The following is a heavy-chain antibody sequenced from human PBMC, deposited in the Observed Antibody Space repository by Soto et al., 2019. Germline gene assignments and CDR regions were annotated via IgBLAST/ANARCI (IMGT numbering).Heavy chain of an antibody. CDR2: INHSGSA. D-gene: IGHD6-19*01. J-gene: IGHJ4*02. CDR3: ARGPITGSQYSGGWYYFDS. Sequence: SETLSLTCAVYGGSFSGYYWSWIRQPPGKGLEWIGEINHSGSANYNPSLKSRVTISVHTSNSQFSLELSSVTAADTAVYYCARGPITGSQYSGGWYYFDSWGQGTQVTVSS. V-gene: IGHV4-34*01. CDR1: GGSFSGYY.